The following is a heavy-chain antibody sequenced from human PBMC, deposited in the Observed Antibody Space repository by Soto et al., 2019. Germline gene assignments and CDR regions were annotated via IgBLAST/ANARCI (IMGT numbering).Heavy chain of an antibody. CDR3: AKGSAEQWHGEWFDP. V-gene: IGHV3-23*01. CDR2: ISGGGGST. J-gene: IGHJ5*02. CDR1: GFTFSSYA. Sequence: GGSLRLSCAASGFTFSSYAMSWVRQAPGKGLEWVSAISGGGGSTYYADSVKGRFTISRDNSKNTLYLQMNSLRAEDTAVYYCAKGSAEQWHGEWFDPWGQGTLVTVSS. D-gene: IGHD6-19*01.